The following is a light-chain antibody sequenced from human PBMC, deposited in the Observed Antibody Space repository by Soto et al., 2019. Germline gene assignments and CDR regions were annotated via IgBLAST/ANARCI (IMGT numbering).Light chain of an antibody. J-gene: IGKJ2*02. Sequence: DIQMTQSPSALSASVGDRVIITCRASQNINSWLAWYQQKPGKAPNLLIYKASTLESGVPSRLSGSASGTEFTLTISSLQPDDFATYYCLQYNDYSGTFGQGTKLEIK. CDR2: KAS. CDR1: QNINSW. V-gene: IGKV1-5*03. CDR3: LQYNDYSGT.